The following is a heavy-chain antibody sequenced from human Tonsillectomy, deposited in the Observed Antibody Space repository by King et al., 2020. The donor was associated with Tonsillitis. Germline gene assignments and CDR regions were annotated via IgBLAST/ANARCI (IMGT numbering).Heavy chain of an antibody. V-gene: IGHV3-30*01. CDR3: AKDRKRYGGYDAFDI. CDR1: GFTFSNFA. D-gene: IGHD5-12*01. J-gene: IGHJ3*02. CDR2: TSNDGTNK. Sequence: VQLVESGGGVVQPGRSRRLSCAASGFTFSNFAMHWVRQAPGKGLEWVAVTSNDGTNKYHADSVKGRRIISRDNSKNTLYLQMNSLRPEDTAVYYCAKDRKRYGGYDAFDIWGQGTMVTVSS.